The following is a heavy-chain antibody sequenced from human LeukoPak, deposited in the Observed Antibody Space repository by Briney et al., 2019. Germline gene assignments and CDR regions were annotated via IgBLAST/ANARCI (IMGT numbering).Heavy chain of an antibody. CDR2: ITSEAIT. Sequence: GGSLRLSCAASGFTFSSYAMSWVRQAPGKGLEWVSTITSEAITLYAHSVKGRFTVSRDNSNNTLHLQTNSLTADDTALYYCAKDLNMAAAHIRMDVWGQGTTVTVSS. V-gene: IGHV3-23*01. CDR3: AKDLNMAAAHIRMDV. D-gene: IGHD6-13*01. CDR1: GFTFSSYA. J-gene: IGHJ6*02.